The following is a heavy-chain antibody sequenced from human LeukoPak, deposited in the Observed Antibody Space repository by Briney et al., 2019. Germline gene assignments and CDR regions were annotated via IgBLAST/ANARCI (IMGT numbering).Heavy chain of an antibody. Sequence: SETLSLTCAVYGGSFSGYYWSWIRQPPGKGLEWIGEINHSGSTNYNPSLKSRVTISMDTSKNQFSLRLSSVTPADTAVYYCARGGNGYNYLDFWGQGTLVAVSS. V-gene: IGHV4-34*01. CDR2: INHSGST. J-gene: IGHJ4*02. D-gene: IGHD5-24*01. CDR1: GGSFSGYY. CDR3: ARGGNGYNYLDF.